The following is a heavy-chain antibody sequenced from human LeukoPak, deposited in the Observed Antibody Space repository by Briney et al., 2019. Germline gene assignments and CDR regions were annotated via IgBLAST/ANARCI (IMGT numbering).Heavy chain of an antibody. CDR2: ISAYNGNT. CDR1: GYTFNSYG. Sequence: ASVKVSCKASGYTFNSYGISWVRQAPGQGLEWMGWISAYNGNTNYAQKFQGRVTMTTDTSTSTAYMELSSLRSEDTAVYYCARGRNSGNFYYYYYMDVWGKGTTVTVSS. CDR3: ARGRNSGNFYYYYYMDV. D-gene: IGHD1-14*01. J-gene: IGHJ6*03. V-gene: IGHV1-18*01.